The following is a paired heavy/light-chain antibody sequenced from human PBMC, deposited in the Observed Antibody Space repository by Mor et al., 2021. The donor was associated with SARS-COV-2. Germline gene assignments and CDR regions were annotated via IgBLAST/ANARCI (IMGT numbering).Light chain of an antibody. J-gene: IGKJ5*01. V-gene: IGKV4-1*01. CDR2: WAS. CDR1: QSVLYSSNNKNH. Sequence: DIVMTQSPDSLAVSLGERATINCKSSQSVLYSSNNKNHLGWYQQRPGQAPKLLIYWASTRESGVPDRFSGSGSGTDFTLTISSLQAEDVAVYYCQQYYDIPFTFGQGTRLEIE. CDR3: QQYYDIPFT.
Heavy chain of an antibody. CDR3: ARAYTVFDL. CDR1: GFTFSPYW. CDR2: INSDGSGT. J-gene: IGHJ3*01. V-gene: IGHV3-74*01. Sequence: EVQLVESGGGLVQPGGSLRLSCVASGFTFSPYWMHWVRQVPGKGLVWVSRINSDGSGTYYADSVKGRFTISRDNAKNTLYLQMSSLRVDDTALYYCARAYTVFDLWGQGTMVTVSS. D-gene: IGHD2-2*02.